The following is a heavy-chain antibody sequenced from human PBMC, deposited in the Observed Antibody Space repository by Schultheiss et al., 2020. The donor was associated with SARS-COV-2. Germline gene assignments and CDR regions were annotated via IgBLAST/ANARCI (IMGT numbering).Heavy chain of an antibody. CDR1: GGSISSGGYY. J-gene: IGHJ6*02. V-gene: IGHV4-31*03. CDR2: INHSGST. Sequence: SETLSLTCTVSGGSISSGGYYWSWIRQHPGKGLEWIGEINHSGSTNYNPSLKSRVTISVDTSKNQFSLKLSSVTAADTAVYYCARDSSYYGMDVWGQGTTVTVSS. CDR3: ARDSSYYGMDV.